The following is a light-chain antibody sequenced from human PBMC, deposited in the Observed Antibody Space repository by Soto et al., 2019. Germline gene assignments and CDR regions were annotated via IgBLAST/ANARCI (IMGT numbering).Light chain of an antibody. J-gene: IGLJ3*02. CDR1: SSDVGAYNY. V-gene: IGLV2-14*01. CDR2: EVS. Sequence: QSVLTQPASVSGSPGQSITISCTGTSSDVGAYNYVSWYQQHPGKAPKLMIYEVSYRPSGVSDRFSGSRSDNTASLTISGLQAEDESDYYCSSYTRSTTWVFGGGTKVTVL. CDR3: SSYTRSTTWV.